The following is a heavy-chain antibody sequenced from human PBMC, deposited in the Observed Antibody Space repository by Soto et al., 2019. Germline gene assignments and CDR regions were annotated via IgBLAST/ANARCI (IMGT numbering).Heavy chain of an antibody. J-gene: IGHJ4*02. CDR3: AKAQQWLAR. V-gene: IGHV4-59*01. CDR2: IYDSGGYT. Sequence: QVQLQESGPGLVKPSETLSLTCTVSGGSISGSFWSWIRQPPGKGLEWLGYIYDSGGYTNYNPSLKSRLIISLDASKNQFSLNLISVTAADTAVYYCAKAQQWLARWGQGTLVTVSA. D-gene: IGHD6-19*01. CDR1: GGSISGSF.